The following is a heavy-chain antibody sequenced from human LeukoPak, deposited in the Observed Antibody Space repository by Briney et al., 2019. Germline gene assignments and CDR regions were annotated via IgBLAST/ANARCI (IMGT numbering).Heavy chain of an antibody. V-gene: IGHV5-51*01. J-gene: IGHJ4*02. CDR3: ARRQGCSSTSCPPDY. Sequence: ESLTISCRGSGYSFTTYWIGWVRQMPGKGLEWMGIIYPGASDTRYTPSFQGQVTLSADKSINPAYLQWSSLKASDTAMYYCARRQGCSSTSCPPDYWGQGTLVTVST. D-gene: IGHD2-2*01. CDR2: IYPGASDT. CDR1: GYSFTTYW.